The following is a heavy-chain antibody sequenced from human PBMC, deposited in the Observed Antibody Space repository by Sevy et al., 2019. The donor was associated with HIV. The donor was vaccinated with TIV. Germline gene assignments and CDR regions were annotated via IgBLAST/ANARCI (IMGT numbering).Heavy chain of an antibody. Sequence: GGSLRLSCAASGFIFSSSSMNWVRQAPGKGLEWVSSTSTRSSYIYYVDSVKGRFTISRDNARNSLYLQMNSLRAEDTAVYFCASVSAYYMDVWGKGTTVTVSS. CDR2: TSTRSSYI. CDR3: ASVSAYYMDV. V-gene: IGHV3-21*01. J-gene: IGHJ6*03. CDR1: GFIFSSSS.